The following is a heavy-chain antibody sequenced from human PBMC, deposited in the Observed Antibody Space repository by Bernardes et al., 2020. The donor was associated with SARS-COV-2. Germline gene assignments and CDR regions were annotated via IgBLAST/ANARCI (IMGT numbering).Heavy chain of an antibody. Sequence: GGSLRLSCTASGFTFSTYSVHWVRQTPGKGLEWVSFISSSGDSIYYADSVKGRFTVSRDNAQNLLFLQMNSLKAEDTAVYYCAKDGGHIQLWPNSLDYWGQGTLVTVSS. CDR3: AKDGGHIQLWPNSLDY. CDR1: GFTFSTYS. J-gene: IGHJ4*02. D-gene: IGHD5-18*01. V-gene: IGHV3-21*06. CDR2: ISSSGDSI.